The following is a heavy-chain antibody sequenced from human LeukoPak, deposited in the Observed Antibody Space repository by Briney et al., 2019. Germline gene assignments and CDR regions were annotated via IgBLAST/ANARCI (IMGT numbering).Heavy chain of an antibody. CDR2: MNPNSGNT. D-gene: IGHD6-19*01. J-gene: IGHJ1*01. V-gene: IGHV1-8*01. CDR1: GYTFTSCD. Sequence: ASVKVSCKASGYTFTSCDINWVRQATGQGLEWMGWMNPNSGNTGYGQSFQGRITMTRDISIGTAYMELSNLTSEDTAIYYCTRGSSGQRDNWGQGTLATVSA. CDR3: TRGSSGQRDN.